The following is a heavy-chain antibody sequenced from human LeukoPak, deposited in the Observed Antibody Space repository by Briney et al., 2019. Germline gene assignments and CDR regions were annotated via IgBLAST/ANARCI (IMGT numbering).Heavy chain of an antibody. D-gene: IGHD4-11*01. CDR3: ARAPPYSNYPPMDY. CDR2: IYYIGST. J-gene: IGHJ4*02. CDR1: GDSISSYY. V-gene: IGHV4-59*01. Sequence: SETLSLTCTVSGDSISSYYWSWIRQPPGKGLEWIGYIYYIGSTNYNPSLKSRVTISVDTSKNQFSLKLSSVTAADTAVYYCARAPPYSNYPPMDYWGQGTLVTVSS.